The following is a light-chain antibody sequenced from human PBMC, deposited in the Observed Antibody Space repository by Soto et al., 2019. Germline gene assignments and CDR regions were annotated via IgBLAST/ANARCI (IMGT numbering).Light chain of an antibody. CDR1: QSVSSSY. J-gene: IGKJ1*01. CDR2: GAS. CDR3: QQYGSLSWT. V-gene: IGKV3-20*01. Sequence: EIVLTQSPGTLSLSPGERATLSCRASQSVSSSYLAWYQQKPGQAPRLLIYGASSRATGILDRFSGSGSGTDFTLTISRLEPEDFAVYYCQQYGSLSWTFGQGTKV.